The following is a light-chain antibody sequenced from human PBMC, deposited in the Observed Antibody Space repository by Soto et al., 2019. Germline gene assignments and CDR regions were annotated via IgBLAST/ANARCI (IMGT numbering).Light chain of an antibody. CDR1: NSDVGGYNY. J-gene: IGLJ1*01. Sequence: QSALAQPASVSGSPGQWITIACTGTNSDVGGYNYVSWYHQHPGKAPKLIIYEVSDRPSGVSNRFSGSKSGNTASLTISGLQAEDEADYYCSSYTRSGTYVFGTGTKVTVL. V-gene: IGLV2-14*01. CDR2: EVS. CDR3: SSYTRSGTYV.